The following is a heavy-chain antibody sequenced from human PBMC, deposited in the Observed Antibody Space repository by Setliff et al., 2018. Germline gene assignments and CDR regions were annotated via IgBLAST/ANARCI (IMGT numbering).Heavy chain of an antibody. CDR2: IDPKSGAT. D-gene: IGHD6-13*01. CDR1: GYTFTGYH. J-gene: IGHJ6*03. Sequence: VKVSCKTSGYTFTGYHLHWVRQAPGQGLEWMGWIDPKSGATRYAQKFQGRVTLTRDTSITTAYMEVSILTSDDTAVYYCARDPFLVQQFPYYMDVWGKGTTVTAP. V-gene: IGHV1-2*02. CDR3: ARDPFLVQQFPYYMDV.